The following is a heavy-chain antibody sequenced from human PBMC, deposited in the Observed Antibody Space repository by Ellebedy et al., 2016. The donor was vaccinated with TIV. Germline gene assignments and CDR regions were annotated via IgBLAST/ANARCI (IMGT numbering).Heavy chain of an antibody. CDR3: ARGPATIFGVVKPLDS. Sequence: GESLKISCAASGFTFTSYWMTWVRQAPGKGLEWVANIKHDGSGKSYVDSVSGRFTLSRDNAKNFLYLQMKSLSAEDKAGYFCARGPATIFGVVKPLDSWGQGTLVIVSS. CDR1: GFTFTSYW. J-gene: IGHJ4*02. D-gene: IGHD3-3*01. V-gene: IGHV3-7*01. CDR2: IKHDGSGK.